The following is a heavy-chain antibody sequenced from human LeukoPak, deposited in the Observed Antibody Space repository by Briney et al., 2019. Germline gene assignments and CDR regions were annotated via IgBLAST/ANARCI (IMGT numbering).Heavy chain of an antibody. Sequence: SETLSLTCTVSGYFISSGYYWGWIRQPPGKGLQWIGSIHHSGSTYYNPSLKSRVTISVDTSKNQFSLKLSSVTAADTAVYYCARVRYRLAETYIDYWGQGTLVTVSS. CDR1: GYFISSGYY. CDR2: IHHSGST. D-gene: IGHD3-16*01. J-gene: IGHJ4*02. CDR3: ARVRYRLAETYIDY. V-gene: IGHV4-38-2*02.